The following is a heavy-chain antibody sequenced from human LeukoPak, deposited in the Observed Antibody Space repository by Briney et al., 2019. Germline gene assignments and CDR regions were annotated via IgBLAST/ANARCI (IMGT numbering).Heavy chain of an antibody. J-gene: IGHJ4*02. CDR1: GGSISSNY. D-gene: IGHD5-18*01. Sequence: PSETLSLTCTVSGGSISSNYWSWIRQPPGKGLEWIGFIYYTGSTNYNPSLKSRVTISVDTSKNQFSLKLSSVTAADTAVYYCARSGYSYGLVDYWGQGTLVTVSS. CDR2: IYYTGST. V-gene: IGHV4-59*01. CDR3: ARSGYSYGLVDY.